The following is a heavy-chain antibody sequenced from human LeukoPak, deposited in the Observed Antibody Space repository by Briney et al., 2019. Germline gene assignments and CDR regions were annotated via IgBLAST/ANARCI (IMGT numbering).Heavy chain of an antibody. J-gene: IGHJ6*03. D-gene: IGHD3-10*01. V-gene: IGHV1-8*01. CDR3: ARGPYGSGRYPMDV. CDR1: GYTFTSYD. CDR2: MNPNSGNT. Sequence: GASVKVSCKASGYTFTSYDTNWVRQATGQGLEWMGWMNPNSGNTGYAQKVQGRVNMTRNTSISTAYMELSNLRSEDTAVYYCARGPYGSGRYPMDVWGKGTTVTVSS.